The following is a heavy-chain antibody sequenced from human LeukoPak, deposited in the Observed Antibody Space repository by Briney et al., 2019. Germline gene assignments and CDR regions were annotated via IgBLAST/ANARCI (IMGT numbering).Heavy chain of an antibody. D-gene: IGHD6-25*01. V-gene: IGHV3-30*04. CDR1: GFTFSSYA. Sequence: GRSLRLSCAASGFTFSSYAMHWVRQAPGKGLEWVEFISYDGSHKYYADSVKGRFTISRDNSKNTLYLQMNSLRAEDTAMYYCAKGILAAATDYWGQGTLVTVSS. CDR2: ISYDGSHK. CDR3: AKGILAAATDY. J-gene: IGHJ4*02.